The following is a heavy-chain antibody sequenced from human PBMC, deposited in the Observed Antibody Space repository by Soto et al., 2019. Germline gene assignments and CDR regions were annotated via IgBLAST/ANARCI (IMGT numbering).Heavy chain of an antibody. CDR3: AKDRSRIVVAAPFDY. Sequence: GGSLRLSCAASGFIFSSYSMNWVRQAPGKGLEWVSFISSSSSYIYYADSVKGRFTISRDNAKNSLYLQMNSLRAEDTAVYYCAKDRSRIVVAAPFDYWGQGTLVTVSS. CDR2: ISSSSSYI. J-gene: IGHJ4*02. CDR1: GFIFSSYS. V-gene: IGHV3-21*01. D-gene: IGHD6-19*01.